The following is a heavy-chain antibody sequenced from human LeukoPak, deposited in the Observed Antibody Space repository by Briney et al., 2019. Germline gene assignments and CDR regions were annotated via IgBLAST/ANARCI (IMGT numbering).Heavy chain of an antibody. CDR1: GFTVSSNS. CDR3: AKFFYSNYYGSGSYLDY. D-gene: IGHD3-10*01. J-gene: IGHJ4*02. CDR2: ISGSGGGT. V-gene: IGHV3-23*01. Sequence: PGGSLRLSCAVSGFTVSSNSMSWVRQAPGKGLEWVSAISGSGGGTYYADSVKGRFTISRDNSKNTLYLQMSSLRAEDTAVYYCAKFFYSNYYGSGSYLDYWGQGTLVTVSS.